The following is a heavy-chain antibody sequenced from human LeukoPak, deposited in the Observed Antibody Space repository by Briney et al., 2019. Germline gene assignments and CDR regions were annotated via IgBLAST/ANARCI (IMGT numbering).Heavy chain of an antibody. V-gene: IGHV1-2*02. CDR2: INPNSGGT. J-gene: IGHJ3*02. Sequence: ASVKVSCKASGYTFTGYYMHWVRQAPGQGLEWMGWINPNSGGTNYAQKFQGRVTITRNTSISTAYMELSSLRSEDTAVYYCARGLAYCSSTSCYTENDAFDIWGQGTMVTVSS. CDR3: ARGLAYCSSTSCYTENDAFDI. D-gene: IGHD2-2*02. CDR1: GYTFTGYY.